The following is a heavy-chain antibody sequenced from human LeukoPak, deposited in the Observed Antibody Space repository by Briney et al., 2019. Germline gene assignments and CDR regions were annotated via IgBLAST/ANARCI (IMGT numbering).Heavy chain of an antibody. CDR3: ARDLRDGYSSFDY. CDR1: GGTFSSYA. CDR2: IIPIFGTA. D-gene: IGHD5-24*01. Sequence: VASVKVSCKASGGTFSSYAISWVRQAPGQGLEWMGRIIPIFGTANYARKFQGRVTITTDESTSTAYMELSSLRSEDTAVYYCARDLRDGYSSFDYWGQGTLVTVSS. V-gene: IGHV1-69*05. J-gene: IGHJ4*02.